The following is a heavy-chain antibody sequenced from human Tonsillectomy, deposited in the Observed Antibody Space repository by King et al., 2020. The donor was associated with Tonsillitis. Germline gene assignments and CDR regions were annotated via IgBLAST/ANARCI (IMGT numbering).Heavy chain of an antibody. J-gene: IGHJ4*02. Sequence: VQLVESGGGLVQPGGSLSLSCSASGFRFRTHTMHWVRQAPGKGLEYVSSIVYHGEMTFYADSVKDRFTISKDDSMSTLYVQMSGLRVEDTAVYYCVKDLSETYSFDYWGPGTLVSVSS. CDR1: GFRFRTHT. CDR2: IVYHGEMT. CDR3: VKDLSETYSFDY. V-gene: IGHV3-64*05. D-gene: IGHD1-26*01.